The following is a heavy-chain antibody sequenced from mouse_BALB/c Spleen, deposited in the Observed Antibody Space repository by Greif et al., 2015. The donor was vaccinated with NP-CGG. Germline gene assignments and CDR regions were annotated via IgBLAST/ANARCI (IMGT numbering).Heavy chain of an antibody. CDR3: VRQSEANWDETGDY. CDR2: IRSKSNNYAT. Sequence: EVKLVESGGGLVQPKGSLKLSCAASGFTFNTYAMNWVRQAPGKGLEWVARIRSKSNNYATYYADSVKDRFTISRDDSQSMLYLQMNNLKTEDTAMYYCVRQSEANWDETGDYWGQGTTLTVSS. D-gene: IGHD4-1*01. V-gene: IGHV10-1*02. J-gene: IGHJ2*01. CDR1: GFTFNTYA.